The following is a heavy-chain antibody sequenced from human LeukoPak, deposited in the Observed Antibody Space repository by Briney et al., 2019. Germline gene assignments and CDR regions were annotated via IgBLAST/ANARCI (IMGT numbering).Heavy chain of an antibody. J-gene: IGHJ4*02. CDR3: ARDLSYGSGSYYDY. Sequence: RASVKVSCKASGGTFSSYAISWVRQAPGQGLEWMGGIIPIFGTANYAQKFQGRVTITTDESTSTAYMELSSLRSEDTAVYYCARDLSYGSGSYYDYWGQGTLVTVSS. CDR1: GGTFSSYA. CDR2: IIPIFGTA. D-gene: IGHD3-10*01. V-gene: IGHV1-69*05.